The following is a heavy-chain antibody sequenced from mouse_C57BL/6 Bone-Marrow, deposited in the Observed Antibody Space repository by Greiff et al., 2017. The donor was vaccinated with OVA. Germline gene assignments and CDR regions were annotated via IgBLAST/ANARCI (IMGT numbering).Heavy chain of an antibody. D-gene: IGHD1-1*01. J-gene: IGHJ1*03. CDR2: INYDGSST. CDR1: GFTFSDYY. Sequence: DVKLVESEGGLVQPGSSMKLSCTASGFTFSDYYMAWVRQVPEKGLEWVANINYDGSSTYYLDSLKSRFIISRDNAKNILYLQMSSLKSEDTATYYCAKNGPVVAHWYFDVWGTGTTVTVSS. V-gene: IGHV5-16*01. CDR3: AKNGPVVAHWYFDV.